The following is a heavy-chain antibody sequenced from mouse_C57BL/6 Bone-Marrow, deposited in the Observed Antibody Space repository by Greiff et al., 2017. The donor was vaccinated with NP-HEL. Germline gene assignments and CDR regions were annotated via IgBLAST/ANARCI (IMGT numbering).Heavy chain of an antibody. D-gene: IGHD1-1*01. Sequence: VQLQQPGAELVKPGASVKLSCKASGYTFTSYWMHSVKQRPGQGLEWIGMIHPDSGSTNYNEKFKSKATLTVDKSSSTAYMQLSSLTSEDSAVYFCSRPPSYYGIWGYFDYWGQGTTLTVSS. CDR2: IHPDSGST. CDR1: GYTFTSYW. CDR3: SRPPSYYGIWGYFDY. V-gene: IGHV1-64*01. J-gene: IGHJ2*01.